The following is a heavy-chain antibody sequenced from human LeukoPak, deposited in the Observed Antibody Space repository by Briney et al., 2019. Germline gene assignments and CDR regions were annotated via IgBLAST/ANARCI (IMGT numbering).Heavy chain of an antibody. CDR2: IKQDGSEK. CDR3: ARVGRPYDSSGYWHDDAFDI. Sequence: PGGSLRLSCAASGFTFSSYWMSWVRQAPGKGLEWVANIKQDGSEKYYVDSVKGRFTISRDNAKNSLYLQMNSLRAEDTAVYYCARVGRPYDSSGYWHDDAFDIWGQGTMVTVSS. D-gene: IGHD3-22*01. CDR1: GFTFSSYW. V-gene: IGHV3-7*01. J-gene: IGHJ3*02.